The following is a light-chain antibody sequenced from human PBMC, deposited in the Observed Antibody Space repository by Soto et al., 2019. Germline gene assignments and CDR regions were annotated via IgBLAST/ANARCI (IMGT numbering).Light chain of an antibody. CDR2: KAS. V-gene: IGKV1-5*03. Sequence: DIQMTHSPSTLSGSVGDRVTITCRASQTISSWLAWYQQKPGKAPKLLIYKASTLKSGVPSRFSGSGSGTGFTLTISSLQPDDFATYYCQHYNSYSEAFGQGTKVDIK. CDR1: QTISSW. J-gene: IGKJ1*01. CDR3: QHYNSYSEA.